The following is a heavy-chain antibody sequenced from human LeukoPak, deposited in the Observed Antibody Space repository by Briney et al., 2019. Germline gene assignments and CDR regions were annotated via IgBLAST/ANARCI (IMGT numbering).Heavy chain of an antibody. CDR3: ARVRGKHPGGYEFDY. D-gene: IGHD5-12*01. J-gene: IGHJ4*02. Sequence: ASVKVSCKASGYTFTSYGISWVRQAPGQGLEGMGLISAYNGNTNYAQKLQGRVTMTTDTSTSTAYMELRSLRSDDTAVYYCARVRGKHPGGYEFDYWGQGTLVTVSS. V-gene: IGHV1-18*01. CDR1: GYTFTSYG. CDR2: ISAYNGNT.